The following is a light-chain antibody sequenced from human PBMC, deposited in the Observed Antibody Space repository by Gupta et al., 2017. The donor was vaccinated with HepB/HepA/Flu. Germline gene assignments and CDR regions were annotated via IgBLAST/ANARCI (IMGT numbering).Light chain of an antibody. V-gene: IGLV8-61*01. CDR2: SKN. CDR3: VLYMGSGIWV. J-gene: IGLJ3*02. CDR1: SGSVSTSYY. Sequence: QTVVTQEPSFSVSPGGTAPLNCGLSSGSVSTSYYPSWYQQTPGQAPRTLIYSKNTSSSGVPDRFSGSILGNKAALTITGAQADDESDYYCVLYMGSGIWVFGGGTKLTVL.